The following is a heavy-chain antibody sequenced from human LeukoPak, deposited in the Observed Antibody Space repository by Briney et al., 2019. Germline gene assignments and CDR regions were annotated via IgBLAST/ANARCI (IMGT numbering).Heavy chain of an antibody. D-gene: IGHD3-16*01. CDR3: ANSVWGGYGPYYFDY. CDR1: GFTFSSYG. CDR2: IRYDGSNK. Sequence: GGSLRLSCAASGFTFSSYGMHWVRQAPGKGLEWVAFIRYDGSNKYYTDSVKGRFTISRDNSKNTLYLQMNSLRAEDTAVYYCANSVWGGYGPYYFDYWGQGTLVTVSS. J-gene: IGHJ4*02. V-gene: IGHV3-30*02.